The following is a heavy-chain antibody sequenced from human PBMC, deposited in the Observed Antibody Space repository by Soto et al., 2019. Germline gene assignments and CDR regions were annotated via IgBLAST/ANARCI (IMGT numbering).Heavy chain of an antibody. V-gene: IGHV3-48*03. CDR1: GFTFSSYE. D-gene: IGHD3-16*01. J-gene: IGHJ4*02. CDR2: ISSSGSTI. CDR3: ARDRGVNEGGYFDY. Sequence: PGGSLRLSCAASGFTFSSYEMNWVRQAPGKGLEWVSYISSSGSTIYYADSVKGRFTISRDNAKNSLYLQMNSLRAEDTAVYYCARDRGVNEGGYFDYWGQGTLVTVSS.